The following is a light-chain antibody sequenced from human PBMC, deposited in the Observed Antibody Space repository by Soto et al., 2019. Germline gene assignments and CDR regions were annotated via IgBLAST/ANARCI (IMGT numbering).Light chain of an antibody. Sequence: QSVLTQPPSASGTPGQRVTISCSGSRSNIGTNTVTWYQQLPGAAPKLLICGNTQRPSGVPDRFSGSKSGTSASLAISGLQSEDEAAYFCAAWDDSLIGFYVFGTGTKLTVL. CDR2: GNT. V-gene: IGLV1-44*01. J-gene: IGLJ1*01. CDR1: RSNIGTNT. CDR3: AAWDDSLIGFYV.